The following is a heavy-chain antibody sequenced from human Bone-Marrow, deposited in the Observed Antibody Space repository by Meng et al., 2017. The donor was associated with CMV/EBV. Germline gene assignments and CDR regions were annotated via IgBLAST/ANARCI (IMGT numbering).Heavy chain of an antibody. D-gene: IGHD4-17*01. CDR3: ARAALAEDYGYYYGMDV. V-gene: IGHV3-30*04. J-gene: IGHJ6*02. CDR2: ISYDGSNK. CDR1: GFTFSSYA. Sequence: GGSLRLSCAASGFTFSSYAMHWVRQAPGKGLEWVAVISYDGSNKYYADSVKGRFTISRDNFKNTLYLQMNSLRAEDTAVYYCARAALAEDYGYYYGMDVWGQGTTVTVSS.